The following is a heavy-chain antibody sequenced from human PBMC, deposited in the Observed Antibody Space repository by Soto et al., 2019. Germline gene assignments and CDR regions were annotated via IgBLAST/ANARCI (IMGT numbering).Heavy chain of an antibody. D-gene: IGHD3-10*01. CDR1: GGSFSGYY. V-gene: IGHV4-34*01. Sequence: QVQLQQWGAGLLKPSETLSLTCAVYGGSFSGYYWTWFRQPPGKSLEWIGEISPSATTKFIPSLKGRVTISADPSKNQFSLKVTSVTAADTAVYYCVTSLWFGTQPEIWGQGALVTVSS. CDR3: VTSLWFGTQPEI. J-gene: IGHJ4*02. CDR2: ISPSATT.